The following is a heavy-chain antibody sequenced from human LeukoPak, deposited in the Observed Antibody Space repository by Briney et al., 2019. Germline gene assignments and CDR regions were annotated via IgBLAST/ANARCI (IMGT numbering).Heavy chain of an antibody. D-gene: IGHD6-19*01. CDR2: INHSGST. J-gene: IGHJ4*02. V-gene: IGHV4-34*01. Sequence: KPSETLSLTCAVYGGSFSGYYWSWIRQPPGKGLEWIGEINHSGSTNYNPSLKSRVTISVDTSKNQFSLKLSSVTAADTAVYYCARLSSGWLPLDYWGQGTLVTVSS. CDR1: GGSFSGYY. CDR3: ARLSSGWLPLDY.